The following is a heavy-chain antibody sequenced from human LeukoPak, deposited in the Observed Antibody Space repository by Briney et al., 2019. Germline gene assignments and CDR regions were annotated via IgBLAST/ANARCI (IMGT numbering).Heavy chain of an antibody. V-gene: IGHV4-59*08. CDR3: ARHSKYYYDSSGSYVGYFQH. Sequence: SETLSLTCTVSGGSISVYYWSWIRQPPGKGLEWIRYIYYSGSTNYNPSLKSRVTISVDTSKNQFSLKLSSVTAADTAVYYCARHSKYYYDSSGSYVGYFQHWGQGTLVTVSS. D-gene: IGHD3-22*01. CDR2: IYYSGST. J-gene: IGHJ1*01. CDR1: GGSISVYY.